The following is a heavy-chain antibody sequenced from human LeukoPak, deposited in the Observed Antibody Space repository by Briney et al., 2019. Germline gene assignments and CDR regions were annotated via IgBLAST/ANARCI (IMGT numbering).Heavy chain of an antibody. CDR1: GYTFTGYY. D-gene: IGHD3-10*01. CDR3: ARMTDYYGSGSYYPAPSIDY. Sequence: ASVKVSCKASGYTFTGYYMHWVRQAPGQGLEWMGWINPNSGGTNYAQKFQGRVTMTRDTSISTAYMELSRLRSDGTAVYYCARMTDYYGSGSYYPAPSIDYWGQGTLVTVSS. J-gene: IGHJ4*02. V-gene: IGHV1-2*02. CDR2: INPNSGGT.